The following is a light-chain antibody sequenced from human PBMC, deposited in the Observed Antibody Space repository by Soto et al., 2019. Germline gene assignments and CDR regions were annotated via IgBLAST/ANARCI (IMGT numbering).Light chain of an antibody. CDR1: QSVDTY. J-gene: IGKJ5*01. Sequence: IVLTQSPATLSLSPGESVTLSCTTNQSVDTYFAWYQQKRGLPPRLLIYDASNRAIGIPARFSGRGSETDLSLTISSLEPEDFAVYYCQQRGTWPPTFGRGTRLEI. CDR3: QQRGTWPPT. CDR2: DAS. V-gene: IGKV3-11*01.